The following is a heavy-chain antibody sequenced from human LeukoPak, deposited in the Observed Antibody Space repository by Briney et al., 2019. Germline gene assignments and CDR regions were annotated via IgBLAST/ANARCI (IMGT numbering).Heavy chain of an antibody. D-gene: IGHD3-22*01. V-gene: IGHV4-34*01. CDR2: TNHSGST. CDR1: GGSFSGYY. Sequence: SETLSLTCAVYGGSFSGYYWSWIRQPPGKGLEWIGETNHSGSTNYNPSLKSRVTISVDTSKNQFSLKLSSVTAADTAVYYCARGGRYYDSSGYLALVRPGPNFDYWGQGTLVTVSS. CDR3: ARGGRYYDSSGYLALVRPGPNFDY. J-gene: IGHJ4*02.